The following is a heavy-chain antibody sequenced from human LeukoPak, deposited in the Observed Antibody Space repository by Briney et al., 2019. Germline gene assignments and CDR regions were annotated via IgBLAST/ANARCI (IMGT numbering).Heavy chain of an antibody. Sequence: GGSLRLSCAASGFTFRNYWMSWVRQAPGKGLEWVANIKQDGRGKWYVDSVKGRFTISRDNAKNSLYLQMSRLRAEDTAVYYCARDGYNEGGSGWFDPWGQGTLVTVSS. CDR2: IKQDGRGK. CDR3: ARDGYNEGGSGWFDP. V-gene: IGHV3-7*01. CDR1: GFTFRNYW. J-gene: IGHJ5*02. D-gene: IGHD1-14*01.